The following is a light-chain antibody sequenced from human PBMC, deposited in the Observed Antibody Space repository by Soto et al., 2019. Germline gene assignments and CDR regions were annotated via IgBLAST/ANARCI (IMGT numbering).Light chain of an antibody. J-gene: IGLJ2*01. CDR2: SNN. CDR1: SSNIGSNT. V-gene: IGLV1-44*01. CDR3: AAWDDSLSGVV. Sequence: QLVLTQPPSASGTPGQRVTISCSGSSSNIGSNTVNWYQQLPGTAPKLLIYSNNQRPSGVPDRFSASKSGTSASLAISGLQSEDEADYYCAAWDDSLSGVVFGGGTKLTVL.